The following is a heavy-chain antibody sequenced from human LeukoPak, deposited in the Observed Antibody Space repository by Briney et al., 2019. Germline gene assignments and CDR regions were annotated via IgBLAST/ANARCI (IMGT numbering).Heavy chain of an antibody. D-gene: IGHD6-13*01. CDR2: ISSSSSYI. CDR1: GFTFSSYS. V-gene: IGHV3-21*01. J-gene: IGHJ3*02. CDR3: ARDLPIAAAGDPDAFDI. Sequence: KSGGSLRLSCAASGFTFSSYSMNWVRQAPGKGLEWVSSISSSSSYIYYADSVKGRFTISRDNAKNSLYLQMNSLRAEDTAVYYCARDLPIAAAGDPDAFDIWGQGTMVTVSS.